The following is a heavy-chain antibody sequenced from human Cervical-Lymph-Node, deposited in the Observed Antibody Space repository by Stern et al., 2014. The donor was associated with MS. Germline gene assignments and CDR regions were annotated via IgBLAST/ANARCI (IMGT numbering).Heavy chain of an antibody. CDR1: GGSISSGSFY. CDR2: IYSTGST. CDR3: ARETGGYTYGDTDFFDY. V-gene: IGHV4-61*02. D-gene: IGHD5-18*01. J-gene: IGHJ4*02. Sequence: QVQLQESGPGLVKLSQTLSLTCIVSGGSISSGSFYWNWIRQPAGKGLEWIGRIYSTGSTNYNPYLKSRVTLSGDTSKNPFSLKMFSWTAADTAVYYCARETGGYTYGDTDFFDYWGQGALVTVSS.